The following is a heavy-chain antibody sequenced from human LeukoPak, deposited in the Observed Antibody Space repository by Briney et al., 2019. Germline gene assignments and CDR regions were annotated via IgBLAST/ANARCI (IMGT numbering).Heavy chain of an antibody. CDR2: ISSSSSYI. CDR1: GFTFSSYS. CDR3: AKDGSYTSNFTDAFDI. D-gene: IGHD6-13*01. V-gene: IGHV3-21*01. Sequence: PGGSLRLSCAASGFTFSSYSMNWVRQAPGKGLEWVSSISSSSSYIYYADSVKGRFTISRDNAKNSLYLQMNSLRAEDTAVYYCAKDGSYTSNFTDAFDIWGQGTMVTVSS. J-gene: IGHJ3*02.